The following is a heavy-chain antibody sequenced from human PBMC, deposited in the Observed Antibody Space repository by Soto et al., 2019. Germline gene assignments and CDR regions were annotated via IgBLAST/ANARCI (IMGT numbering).Heavy chain of an antibody. Sequence: EVQLLDSGGGLVQPGGSLRLSCAASGFTFSRYAMSWVRQAPGKGLGWVSAISGSGGSTYYADSVKGRFTISRDNSKNTLYLQMNGLRAEDKAVYYCAKNILFGWGTNDYWGPGTLVTVSS. J-gene: IGHJ4*02. V-gene: IGHV3-23*01. D-gene: IGHD3-10*01. CDR2: ISGSGGST. CDR3: AKNILFGWGTNDY. CDR1: GFTFSRYA.